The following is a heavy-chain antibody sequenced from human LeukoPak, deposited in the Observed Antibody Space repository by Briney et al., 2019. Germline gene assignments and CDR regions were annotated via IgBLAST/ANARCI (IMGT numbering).Heavy chain of an antibody. J-gene: IGHJ4*02. CDR1: GGSISSSSYY. V-gene: IGHV4-61*05. Sequence: KPSETLSLTCTVSGGSISSSSYYWGWIRQPPGKGLEWIGYIYYSGSTNYNPSLKSRVTISVDTSKNQFSLKLSSVTAADTAVYYCARAVGGYDWGDWGYYFDYWGQGTLVTVSS. CDR2: IYYSGST. CDR3: ARAVGGYDWGDWGYYFDY. D-gene: IGHD5-12*01.